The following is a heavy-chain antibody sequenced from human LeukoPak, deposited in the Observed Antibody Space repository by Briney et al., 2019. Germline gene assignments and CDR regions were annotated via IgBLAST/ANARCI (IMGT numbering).Heavy chain of an antibody. CDR1: GFSFSDYY. D-gene: IGHD2-2*01. CDR2: ISASGTSI. Sequence: GGSLRLSCATSGFSFSDYYMSWIRQAPGKGLECVSFISASGTSISYADSVKGRFTISRDNAKNSLYLQMNSLRPEDTAVYYCARHCTRASCYSFDYWSQGTLVTISS. CDR3: ARHCTRASCYSFDY. V-gene: IGHV3-11*04. J-gene: IGHJ4*02.